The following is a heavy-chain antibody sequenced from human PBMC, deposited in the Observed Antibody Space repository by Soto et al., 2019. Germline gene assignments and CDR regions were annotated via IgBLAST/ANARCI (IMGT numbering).Heavy chain of an antibody. CDR1: GFSLSSTRMA. CDR2: IYRDDDK. J-gene: IGHJ4*02. D-gene: IGHD6-19*01. CDR3: AHIVVAGLGYYFDY. V-gene: IGHV2-5*02. Sequence: QITLKESGSTLVKPTQTLTLTCTFSGFSLSSTRMAVGWIRQPPGKALEWLALIYRDDDKRYSPFLKSRLTISKDTSKNQVVLTMSNMDPVDTARYYCAHIVVAGLGYYFDYWGQGTLVTVSS.